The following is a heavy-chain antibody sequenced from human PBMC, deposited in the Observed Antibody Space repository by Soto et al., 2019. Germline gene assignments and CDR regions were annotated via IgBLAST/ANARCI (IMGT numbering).Heavy chain of an antibody. CDR1: GFTFSSYA. D-gene: IGHD3-10*01. CDR2: ISGSGGST. Sequence: EVQLLESGGGLVQPGGSLRLSCAASGFTFSSYAMSWVRQAPGKGLEWVSAISGSGGSTYYADSVKGRFTISRDNSKNTLYLQMNSLRAEDTAVYYCAKGGIVRGVGGINWFDPWGQGTLVTVSS. V-gene: IGHV3-23*01. J-gene: IGHJ5*02. CDR3: AKGGIVRGVGGINWFDP.